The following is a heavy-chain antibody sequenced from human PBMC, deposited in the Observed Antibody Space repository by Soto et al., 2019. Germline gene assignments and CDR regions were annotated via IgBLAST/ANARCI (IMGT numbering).Heavy chain of an antibody. CDR2: ISFDGSNE. J-gene: IGHJ6*02. V-gene: IGHV3-30-3*01. D-gene: IGHD3-22*01. CDR1: GFNFSDYV. Sequence: GGSLRLSCTASGFNFSDYVVHWVRQAPGRGLEWMAFISFDGSNEYYADFVKGRFTISRDNSKNMIYLQLNSLRADDAAVYSCAREGYYDSRGYPYGIDVWGQGTTVTVSS. CDR3: AREGYYDSRGYPYGIDV.